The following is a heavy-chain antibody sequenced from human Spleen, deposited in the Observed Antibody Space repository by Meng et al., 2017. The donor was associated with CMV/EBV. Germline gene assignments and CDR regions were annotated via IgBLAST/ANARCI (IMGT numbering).Heavy chain of an antibody. CDR2: ISGSGGST. Sequence: GGSLRLSCAASGFTFSSYAMSWVRQAPGKGLEWVSAISGSGGSTYYADSVKGRFTISRDNSKNTLYLQMNSLRAEDTAVYYCARDHTGSGWPPDYWGQGTLVTVSS. CDR3: ARDHTGSGWPPDY. CDR1: GFTFSSYA. D-gene: IGHD6-19*01. J-gene: IGHJ4*02. V-gene: IGHV3-23*01.